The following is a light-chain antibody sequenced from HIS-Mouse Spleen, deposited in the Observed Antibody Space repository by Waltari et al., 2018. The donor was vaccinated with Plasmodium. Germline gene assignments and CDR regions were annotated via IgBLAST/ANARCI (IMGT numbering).Light chain of an antibody. CDR3: CSYAGSSTYV. J-gene: IGLJ1*01. V-gene: IGLV2-23*01. Sequence: QSALTQPASVSGSPGQSITLPCTGTSSDVGIYNLVSWYQQHPGKAPKLMIYEGSKRPSGVSNRFSGSKSGNTASLTISGLQAEDEADYYCCSYAGSSTYVFGTGTKVTVL. CDR2: EGS. CDR1: SSDVGIYNL.